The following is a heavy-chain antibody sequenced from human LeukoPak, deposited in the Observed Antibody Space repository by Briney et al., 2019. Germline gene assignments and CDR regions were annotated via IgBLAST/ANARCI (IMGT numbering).Heavy chain of an antibody. J-gene: IGHJ4*02. CDR2: INPNSDVT. V-gene: IGHV1-2*02. CDR3: ARGRSFGELGVY. CDR1: GYXFIDYY. Sequence: ASVKVSCKASGYXFIDYYIHWVRQAPGQGLEWMGSINPNSDVTNYAQNFQGRVTMTRDTFIRTAYMELSRLTSDDTAVYYCARGRSFGELGVYWGQGTLLTVSS. D-gene: IGHD3-10*01.